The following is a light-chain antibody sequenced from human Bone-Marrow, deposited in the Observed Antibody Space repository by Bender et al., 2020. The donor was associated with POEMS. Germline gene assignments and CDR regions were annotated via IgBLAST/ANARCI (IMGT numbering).Light chain of an antibody. V-gene: IGLV1-44*01. CDR2: TNN. CDR1: GSNIGGYP. J-gene: IGLJ3*02. Sequence: QSVLTQPPSASATPGQRVTISCSGSGSNIGGYPVNWYQQLPGTAPRLLIYTNNERPSGVPDRFSGSKSGTSASLAITGLQSDDEAIYFCVAWDASLNGWVFGGGTKLTVL. CDR3: VAWDASLNGWV.